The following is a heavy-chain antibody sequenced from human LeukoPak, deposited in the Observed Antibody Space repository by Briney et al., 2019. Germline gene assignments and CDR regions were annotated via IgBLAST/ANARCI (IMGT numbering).Heavy chain of an antibody. CDR1: GFIFSTYN. Sequence: GGSLRLSCAASGFIFSTYNMNWVRQAPGQGLEWVSYISSGSSTIYYADSVKGRFTISRDNAKNSLYLQMNSLRAEDTAVYYCAELGITMIGGVWGKGTTVTISS. CDR3: AELGITMIGGV. V-gene: IGHV3-48*01. CDR2: ISSGSSTI. J-gene: IGHJ6*04. D-gene: IGHD3-10*02.